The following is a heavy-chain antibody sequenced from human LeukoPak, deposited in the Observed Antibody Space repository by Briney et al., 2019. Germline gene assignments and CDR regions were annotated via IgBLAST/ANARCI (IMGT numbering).Heavy chain of an antibody. V-gene: IGHV3-23*01. CDR1: GFTFGTYA. CDR2: LSTSCGST. CDR3: AKGGSWSHFDY. Sequence: PGGSLRLSCAASGFTFGTYAMSWVRQAPGKGLELVSSLSTSCGSTYYADSVKGRFTISRDNSQNTLYLQLNSLRAEDTAVYFCAKGGSWSHFDYWGQGTLVTVSS. J-gene: IGHJ4*02. D-gene: IGHD6-13*01.